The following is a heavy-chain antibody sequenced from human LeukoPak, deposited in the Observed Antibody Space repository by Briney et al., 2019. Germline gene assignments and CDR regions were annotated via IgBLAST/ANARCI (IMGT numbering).Heavy chain of an antibody. Sequence: SETLSLTCTVSGGSISSGNYYWSWIRQPPGKGLEWIGSVYYSGSTYYNPSLKSRITMSVDTSKSQFSLNLSSVTAADTAVYYCARHVHHSSGFEYYFDYWGQGTLVTVSS. CDR2: VYYSGST. CDR3: ARHVHHSSGFEYYFDY. D-gene: IGHD3-22*01. J-gene: IGHJ4*02. CDR1: GGSISSGNYY. V-gene: IGHV4-39*01.